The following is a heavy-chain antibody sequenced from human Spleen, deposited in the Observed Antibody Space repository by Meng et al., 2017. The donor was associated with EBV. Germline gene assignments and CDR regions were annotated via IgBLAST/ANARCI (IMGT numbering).Heavy chain of an antibody. V-gene: IGHV4-34*01. Sequence: QVRLQQGGAGLLKPSETLSLTCAVSGGSFSGFYWGWIRQPPGKGLEWIGEINHSGSTNYNPSLKSRVTISIDTSKNQFSLRLNSVTAADTAVYYCARGVQVAWRFDPWGQGTLVTVSS. D-gene: IGHD2-15*01. CDR1: GGSFSGFY. CDR3: ARGVQVAWRFDP. J-gene: IGHJ5*02. CDR2: INHSGST.